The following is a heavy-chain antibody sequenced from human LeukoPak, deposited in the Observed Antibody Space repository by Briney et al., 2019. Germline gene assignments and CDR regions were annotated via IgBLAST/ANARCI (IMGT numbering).Heavy chain of an antibody. CDR3: ARGYNYGAY. J-gene: IGHJ4*02. V-gene: IGHV3-48*04. D-gene: IGHD4/OR15-4a*01. CDR2: ISSSSSTI. Sequence: GGSLRLSRAASGFTFSSYDMNWVRQAPGKGLEWVSYISSSSSTIYYADSVKGRFTISRDNTKNSLYLQMNSLRAEDTAVYYCARGYNYGAYWGQGTLVTVSS. CDR1: GFTFSSYD.